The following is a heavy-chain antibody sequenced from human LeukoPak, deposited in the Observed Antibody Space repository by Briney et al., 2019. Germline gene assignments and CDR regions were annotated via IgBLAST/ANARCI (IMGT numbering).Heavy chain of an antibody. J-gene: IGHJ4*01. CDR2: LYSDGNT. Sequence: GAPLRSPCSASGFSSITKDMTWVCQAQGPGLEWVSVLYSDGNTKYADSVQGRFTISRDNSKNTLYLEMNSLSPDDTAVYYCARGVEPLAANTLAYWGHGTLVTVSS. CDR1: GFSSITKD. CDR3: ARGVEPLAANTLAY. V-gene: IGHV3-53*01. D-gene: IGHD1-14*01.